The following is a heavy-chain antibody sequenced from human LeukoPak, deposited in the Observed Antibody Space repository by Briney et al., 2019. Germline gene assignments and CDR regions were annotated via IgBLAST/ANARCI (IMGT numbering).Heavy chain of an antibody. D-gene: IGHD3-22*01. J-gene: IGHJ4*02. CDR2: MIPILGIA. CDR1: GGTFSSYT. Sequence: SVKVSCKASGGTFSSYTISWVRQAPGQGLEWMGRMIPILGIANYAQKFQGRVTITADKSTSTAYMELSSLRSEDTAVYYCARSLGYYYDSSGYYYFDYWGQGTLVTVSS. CDR3: ARSLGYYYDSSGYYYFDY. V-gene: IGHV1-69*02.